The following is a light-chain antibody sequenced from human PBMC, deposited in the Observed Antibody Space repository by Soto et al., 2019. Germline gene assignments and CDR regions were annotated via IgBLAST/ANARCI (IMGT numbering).Light chain of an antibody. CDR3: QQYGSSFT. Sequence: IVLTQSPGTLSLSPGERATLSCRASQSVSSSYLAWYQQKPGQAPRLLIYGASSRATGIPDRFSGSVSGTDFTLTISRLEPEDFAVYYCQQYGSSFTFGPGTKVDIK. V-gene: IGKV3-20*01. CDR1: QSVSSSY. CDR2: GAS. J-gene: IGKJ3*01.